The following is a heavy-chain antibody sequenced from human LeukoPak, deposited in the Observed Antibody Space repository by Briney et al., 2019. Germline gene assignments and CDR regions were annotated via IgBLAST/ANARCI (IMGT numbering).Heavy chain of an antibody. Sequence: PGGSLRLSCAASGFTFSGYEMNWVRQAPGKGLEWVSYITSGSTLYYADSVKGRFTISRDNSKNTLYLQMNSLRAADTAVYYCARDKGTSYLSSFDYWGQGTLVTVSS. V-gene: IGHV3-48*03. D-gene: IGHD6-6*01. CDR2: ITSGSTL. J-gene: IGHJ4*02. CDR1: GFTFSGYE. CDR3: ARDKGTSYLSSFDY.